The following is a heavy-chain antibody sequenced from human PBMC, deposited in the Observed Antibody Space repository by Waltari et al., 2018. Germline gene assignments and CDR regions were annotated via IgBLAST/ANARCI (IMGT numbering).Heavy chain of an antibody. CDR2: ISAYNGNT. J-gene: IGHJ4*02. V-gene: IGHV1-18*01. CDR3: ARVGYDSSGYYLTIFDY. Sequence: QVQLVQSGAEVKKPGASVKVSCNASGYTFTSYGISWLRQAPGQGLEWMGWISAYNGNTNYAQKLQGRVTMTTDTSTSTAYMELRSLRADDTAVYYCARVGYDSSGYYLTIFDYWGQGTLVTVSS. CDR1: GYTFTSYG. D-gene: IGHD3-22*01.